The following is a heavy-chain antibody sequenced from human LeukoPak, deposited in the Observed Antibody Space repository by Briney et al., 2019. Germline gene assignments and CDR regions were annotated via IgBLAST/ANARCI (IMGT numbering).Heavy chain of an antibody. D-gene: IGHD1-26*01. J-gene: IGHJ4*02. CDR2: IDYSGST. V-gene: IGHV4-61*01. CDR3: ASWVGALDYFDY. Sequence: SSETLSLTCTVSGDSIDSMSSYYWSWIRQPPGKGLEWIGYIDYSGSTSYNPSLKSRVTISIDTSKNQFSLELSSVTAADTAVYYCASWVGALDYFDYWSQGTLVTVSS. CDR1: GDSIDSMSSYY.